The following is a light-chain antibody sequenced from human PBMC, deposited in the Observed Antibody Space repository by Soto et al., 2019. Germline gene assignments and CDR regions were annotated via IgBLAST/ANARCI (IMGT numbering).Light chain of an antibody. J-gene: IGLJ2*01. CDR1: SGHGNYV. V-gene: IGLV4-69*01. CDR2: VKSDGSH. Sequence: QPVLTQSPSASASLGASVKLTCTLSSGHGNYVIAWHQQQPEKGPRYLMKVKSDGSHNKGDGIPDRFSGSSSRAERYLAISSLQSEDEAHYYCQTWDTGIVVFGGGTKLTVL. CDR3: QTWDTGIVV.